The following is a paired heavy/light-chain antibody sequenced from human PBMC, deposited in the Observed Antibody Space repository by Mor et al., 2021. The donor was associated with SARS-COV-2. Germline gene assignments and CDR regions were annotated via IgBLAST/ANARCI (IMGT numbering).Heavy chain of an antibody. V-gene: IGHV3-30*02. CDR3: AKEFYGGDSKGAFDI. Sequence: QVQLVESGGGVVQPGGSLRLSCAASGFTFNSYAMHWVRQAPGKGLEWVAFIRYDGSNKYHADSVKGRFTISRDNSKNKVYLQMSRLRADDTAVYYCAKEFYGGDSKGAFDIWGQGTMVTVSS. CDR2: IRYDGSNK. D-gene: IGHD2-21*02. J-gene: IGHJ3*02. CDR1: GFTFNSYA.
Light chain of an antibody. Sequence: DIQMTQSPSTLSASVGDRVTITCRASQSIRSWLAWYQQKPGKAPKLLIYEASTLDTGVPSRFSGSGSATEFTLTISNLQPDDFATYYCQQYNSYPWTFGQGTKVDIK. CDR2: EAS. V-gene: IGKV1-5*03. CDR1: QSIRSW. CDR3: QQYNSYPWT. J-gene: IGKJ1*01.